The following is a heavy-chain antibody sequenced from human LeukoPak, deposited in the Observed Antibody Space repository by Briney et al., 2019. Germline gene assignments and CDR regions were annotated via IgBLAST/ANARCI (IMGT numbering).Heavy chain of an antibody. D-gene: IGHD1-7*01. CDR2: TYYGGTT. CDR3: ASRTMGTKSIDY. J-gene: IGHJ4*02. Sequence: SETLSLTCTVSGGSISRSSYWWDWIRQPPGKGPEWIGSTYYGGTTYYNPSLKSRVTISVDTSKMRFSLKLSSVTAADTAVYYCASRTMGTKSIDYWGQGTLVTVSS. CDR1: GGSISRSSYW. V-gene: IGHV4-39*01.